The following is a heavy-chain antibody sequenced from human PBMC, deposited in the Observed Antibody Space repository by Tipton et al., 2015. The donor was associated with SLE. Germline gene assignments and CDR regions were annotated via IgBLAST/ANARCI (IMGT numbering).Heavy chain of an antibody. CDR3: ARKRNNDPFDI. Sequence: TLSLTCTVSGGSISSGDCYWSWIRQPPGKGLEWIGYIYYSGSTNYNPSLNSRVTISVDTSKNQFSLKLYSVTAADTAVYYCARKRNNDPFDIRGQGTMVTVSS. CDR2: IYYSGST. V-gene: IGHV4-61*08. CDR1: GGSISSGDCY. D-gene: IGHD1/OR15-1a*01. J-gene: IGHJ3*02.